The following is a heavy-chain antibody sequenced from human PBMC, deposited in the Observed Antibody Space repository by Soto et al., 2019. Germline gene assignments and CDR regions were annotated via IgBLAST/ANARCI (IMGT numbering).Heavy chain of an antibody. J-gene: IGHJ4*02. CDR3: AKKRSGSSSMGCFDA. Sequence: GGSLRLSCSASGFTFSSYDMHWVRQGPGKGLEWVSAIGTAGDTNYAGSVKGRFTISRENAKNSLYLQMNSLRAEDTAVYYCAKKRSGSSSMGCFDAWGQGTLVTVSS. CDR1: GFTFSSYD. D-gene: IGHD6-6*01. CDR2: IGTAGDT. V-gene: IGHV3-13*04.